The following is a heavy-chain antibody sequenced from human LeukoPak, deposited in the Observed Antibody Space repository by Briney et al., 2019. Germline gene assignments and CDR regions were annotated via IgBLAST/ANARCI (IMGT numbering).Heavy chain of an antibody. J-gene: IGHJ4*02. D-gene: IGHD4-17*01. CDR3: ARTLSSSWSGDNDY. Sequence: GGSLRLSCAASGFTFSSYWMSWVRQAPGKGLEWVANIKQDGSEKYYVDSVKGRFTISRDNAKNSLYLQMNSLRAEDTALYYCARTLSSSWSGDNDYWGQGTLVTVSS. CDR2: IKQDGSEK. CDR1: GFTFSSYW. V-gene: IGHV3-7*03.